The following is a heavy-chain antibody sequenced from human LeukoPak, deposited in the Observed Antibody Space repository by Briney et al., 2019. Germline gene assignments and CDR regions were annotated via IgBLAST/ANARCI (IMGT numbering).Heavy chain of an antibody. J-gene: IGHJ4*02. Sequence: PGGSLRLSCAASGFTVSGNYMSWARQAPGKGLEWVSVIYTAGSTYNADSVKGRFTISRDKSKNTLYLQMNTLRAEDTAVYFCAGGNSWPGLSYWGQGTLLTVSS. CDR1: GFTVSGNY. V-gene: IGHV3-53*01. D-gene: IGHD6-13*01. CDR3: AGGNSWPGLSY. CDR2: IYTAGST.